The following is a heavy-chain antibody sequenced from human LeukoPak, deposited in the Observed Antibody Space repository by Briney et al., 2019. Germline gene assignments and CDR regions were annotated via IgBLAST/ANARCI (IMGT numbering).Heavy chain of an antibody. CDR1: DTSIIRSY. J-gene: IGHJ4*02. V-gene: IGHV4-59*13. D-gene: IGHD2-2*01. CDR2: FDYSGST. Sequence: PSETLSLTFTVLDTSIIRSYWPWIRKPPGKGRNWLADFDYSGSTKCNSSLKSRATISTDTSNNQVSLKLSSVTAADPAVYYCARGSWAPAMPTPPPYFDPWGEGALVSVSS. CDR3: ARGSWAPAMPTPPPYFDP.